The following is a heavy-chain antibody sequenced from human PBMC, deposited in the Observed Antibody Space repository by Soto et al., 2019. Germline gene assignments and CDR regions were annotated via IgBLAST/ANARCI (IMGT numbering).Heavy chain of an antibody. D-gene: IGHD6-6*01. CDR2: IYYSGST. J-gene: IGHJ4*02. V-gene: IGHV4-31*03. CDR1: GGSISSGGYY. CDR3: ARDDLRVLRRYSSSTCLDC. Sequence: PSETLSLTCTVSGGSISSGGYYWSWIRQHPGKGLEWIGYIYYSGSTYYNPSLKSRVTISVDTSKNQFSLKLSSVTAADTAVYYCARDDLRVLRRYSSSTCLDCWGQGTLVTVSS.